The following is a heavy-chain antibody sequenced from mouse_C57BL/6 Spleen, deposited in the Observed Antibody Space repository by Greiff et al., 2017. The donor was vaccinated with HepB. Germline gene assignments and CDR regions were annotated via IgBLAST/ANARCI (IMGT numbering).Heavy chain of an antibody. J-gene: IGHJ2*01. CDR2: INPSSGYT. V-gene: IGHV1-7*01. CDR1: GYTFTSYW. CDR3: ARGNWDVDY. Sequence: VQLQQSGAELAKPGASVKLSCKASGYTFTSYWMHWVKQRPGQGLEWIGYINPSSGYTKYNQKFKDKATLTADKYSSTAYMQLSSLTYEDSAVYYCARGNWDVDYWGQGTTLTVSS. D-gene: IGHD4-1*01.